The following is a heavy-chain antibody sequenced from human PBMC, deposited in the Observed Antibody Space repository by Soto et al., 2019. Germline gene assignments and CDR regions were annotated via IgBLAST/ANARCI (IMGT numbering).Heavy chain of an antibody. CDR2: INPDAGAT. CDR1: AYSFTTYH. D-gene: IGHD2-2*01. CDR3: ARGDIVLVPASEGNWFDP. Sequence: QVQLVQSGAEVKKPGASVTVSCKASAYSFTTYHIHWVRQAPGQGLEWMSIINPDAGATNYAQRVQGRLRLTRDTSTSTVYMELRSLRFDDTAVYYCARGDIVLVPASEGNWFDPWGQGTLVTVSS. J-gene: IGHJ5*02. V-gene: IGHV1-46*01.